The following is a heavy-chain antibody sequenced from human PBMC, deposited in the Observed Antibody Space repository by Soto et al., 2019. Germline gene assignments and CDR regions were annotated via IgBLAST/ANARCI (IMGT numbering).Heavy chain of an antibody. D-gene: IGHD1-7*01. CDR3: ASSKGTSLQRKPRTKTDAFDI. CDR1: GFTFSSYA. V-gene: IGHV3-23*01. J-gene: IGHJ3*02. Sequence: GGSLRLSCAASGFTFSSYAMSWVRQAPGKGLEWVSAISGSGGSTYYADSVKGRFTISRDNSKNTLYLQMNSLRAEDTAVYYCASSKGTSLQRKPRTKTDAFDIWGQGTMVTVSS. CDR2: ISGSGGST.